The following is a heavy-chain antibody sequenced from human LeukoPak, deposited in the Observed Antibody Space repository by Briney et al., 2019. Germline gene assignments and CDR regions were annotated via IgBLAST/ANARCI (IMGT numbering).Heavy chain of an antibody. CDR2: ISYEGSNE. CDR1: GFTFSSYG. J-gene: IGHJ4*02. Sequence: GGSLRLSCVASGFTFSSYGVHWVRQAPGKGLEWVAVISYEGSNEFYADSVKGRFTVSRDNSKKTLNLQMNSLRVEDTAVYYCARETSHFDYWGQGTLVTVSS. V-gene: IGHV3-30*03. CDR3: ARETSHFDY.